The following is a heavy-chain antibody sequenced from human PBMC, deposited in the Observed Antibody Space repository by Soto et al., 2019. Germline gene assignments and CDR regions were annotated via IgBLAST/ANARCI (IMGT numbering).Heavy chain of an antibody. Sequence: SGPTLVNPTETLRLTCAFSGFSLTNSAMRVTWIRQPPGKALEWLARIDYDNDKFYSSSLKTRLTISKDTSKNQVVLTMTNMDPVDTATYYCARISPNGTLVYWGPGILVTVSS. CDR1: GFSLTNSAMR. CDR2: IDYDNDK. CDR3: ARISPNGTLVY. D-gene: IGHD1-1*01. J-gene: IGHJ4*02. V-gene: IGHV2-70*04.